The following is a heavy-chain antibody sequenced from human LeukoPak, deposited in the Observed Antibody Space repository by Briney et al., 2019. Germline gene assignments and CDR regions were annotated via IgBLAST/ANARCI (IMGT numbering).Heavy chain of an antibody. CDR1: GGSISGFY. Sequence: SETLSLTCTVSGGSISGFYWTWIRQPPGKGLEWIGQIYYTGNADYNPSLKSRITISVDTSKNQISLMVRSVTAADTAVYHCARFGVNYDMDVWGQGTTVTVSS. J-gene: IGHJ6*02. CDR2: IYYTGNA. CDR3: ARFGVNYDMDV. D-gene: IGHD3-16*01. V-gene: IGHV4-59*01.